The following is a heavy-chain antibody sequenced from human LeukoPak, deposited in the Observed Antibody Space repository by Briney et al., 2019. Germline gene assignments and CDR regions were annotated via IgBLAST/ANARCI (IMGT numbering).Heavy chain of an antibody. J-gene: IGHJ4*02. Sequence: SETLSLTCTVSGGSISSYYWSWIRQPPGKGLEWIGYIYYSGSTNYNPSLKSRVTISVDTSKNQFSLKLSSVTAADTAVYYCARDSPEATYYYDSSGPGYWYYFDYWGQGTLVTVSS. CDR1: GGSISSYY. CDR2: IYYSGST. CDR3: ARDSPEATYYYDSSGPGYWYYFDY. V-gene: IGHV4-59*01. D-gene: IGHD3-22*01.